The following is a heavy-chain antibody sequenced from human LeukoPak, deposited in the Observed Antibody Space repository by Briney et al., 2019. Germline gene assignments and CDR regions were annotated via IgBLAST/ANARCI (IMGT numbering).Heavy chain of an antibody. CDR2: INHSGST. J-gene: IGHJ4*02. D-gene: IGHD3-10*01. CDR1: GGSFSGYY. V-gene: IGHV4-34*01. Sequence: SETLSLTCAVYGGSFSGYYWSWIRQPPGKGLEWIGEINHSGSTNYNPSLKSRVTISVDTSKNQFSLKLSSVTAADTAVYYCALRGGSFNYWGQGTLVTVAS. CDR3: ALRGGSFNY.